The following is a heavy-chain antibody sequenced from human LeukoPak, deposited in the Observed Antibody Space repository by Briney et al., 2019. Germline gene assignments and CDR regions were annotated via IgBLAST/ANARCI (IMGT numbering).Heavy chain of an antibody. V-gene: IGHV1-58*02. Sequence: GASVKVSCKASGFTFTSSAMQWVRQARGQRLEWIGWIVVGSGNTNYAQKFQERVTITRDMSTSTAYMELSSLRSEDTAVHYCAADLSFYDSSGYSFDYWGQGTLVTVSS. D-gene: IGHD3-22*01. CDR1: GFTFTSSA. CDR3: AADLSFYDSSGYSFDY. CDR2: IVVGSGNT. J-gene: IGHJ4*02.